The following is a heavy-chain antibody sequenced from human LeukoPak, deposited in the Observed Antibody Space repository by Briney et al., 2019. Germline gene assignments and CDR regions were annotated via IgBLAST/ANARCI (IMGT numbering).Heavy chain of an antibody. Sequence: PSETLSLTCTVSGGSISSSSYYWGWIRQPPGKGLEWIGEINHSGSTNYNPSLKSRVTISVDTSKNQFSLKLSSATAVDTAVYYCARGKRDCSGGSCYSISIYYYYMDVRGKGTTVTASS. J-gene: IGHJ6*03. CDR1: GGSISSSSYY. CDR2: INHSGST. V-gene: IGHV4-39*07. CDR3: ARGKRDCSGGSCYSISIYYYYMDV. D-gene: IGHD2-15*01.